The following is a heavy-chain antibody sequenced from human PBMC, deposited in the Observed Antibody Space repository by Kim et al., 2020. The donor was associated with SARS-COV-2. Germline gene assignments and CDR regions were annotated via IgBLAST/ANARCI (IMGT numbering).Heavy chain of an antibody. D-gene: IGHD3-9*01. V-gene: IGHV3-7*01. CDR1: GFTFSSYW. J-gene: IGHJ4*02. CDR3: ARDTGYAFLDY. Sequence: GGSLRLSCAASGFTFSSYWMSWVRQAPGKGLEWVANIKQDGSEKYYVDSVKGRFTITRDNAKNSLYLQMSSLRAEDTAVYYCARDTGYAFLDYWGQATLVPVSS. CDR2: IKQDGSEK.